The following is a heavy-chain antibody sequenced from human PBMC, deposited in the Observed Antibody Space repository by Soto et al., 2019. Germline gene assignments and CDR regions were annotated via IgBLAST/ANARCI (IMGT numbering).Heavy chain of an antibody. CDR3: ARDHRRITIFGVVIHYFDY. V-gene: IGHV4-31*03. Sequence: QVQLQESGPGLVKPSQTLSLTCTVSGGSISSGGYYWSWIRQHPGKGLEWIGYIYYSGSTYYNPSLKSRVTISVDPSKNQFSLKLSSVTAADTAVYYCARDHRRITIFGVVIHYFDYWGQGTLVTVSS. CDR2: IYYSGST. J-gene: IGHJ4*02. D-gene: IGHD3-3*01. CDR1: GGSISSGGYY.